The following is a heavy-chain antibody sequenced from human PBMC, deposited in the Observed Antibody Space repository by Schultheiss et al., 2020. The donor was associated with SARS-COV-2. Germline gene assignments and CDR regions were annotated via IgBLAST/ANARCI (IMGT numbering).Heavy chain of an antibody. D-gene: IGHD6-13*01. V-gene: IGHV3-7*01. CDR3: TNSHSSSWYALGY. Sequence: GGSLRLSCAASGFTFSSYWMSWVRQAPGKGLEWVANIKQDGSEKYYVDSVKGRFTISRDNAKNSLYLQMNSLRAEDTAVYYCTNSHSSSWYALGYWGQGTLVTVSS. CDR2: IKQDGSEK. CDR1: GFTFSSYW. J-gene: IGHJ4*02.